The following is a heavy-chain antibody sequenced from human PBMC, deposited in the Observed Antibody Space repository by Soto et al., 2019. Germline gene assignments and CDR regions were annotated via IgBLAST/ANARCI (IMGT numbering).Heavy chain of an antibody. J-gene: IGHJ4*02. CDR1: GFTFSSYG. CDR3: AKGRGSGSYYFDY. D-gene: IGHD3-10*01. Sequence: VGSLRLSCAASGFTFSSYGMHWVRQAPGKGLEWVAVISYDGSNKYYADSVKGRFTISRDNSKNTLYLQMNSLRAEDTAVYYCAKGRGSGSYYFDYWGQGTLVTVSS. CDR2: ISYDGSNK. V-gene: IGHV3-30*18.